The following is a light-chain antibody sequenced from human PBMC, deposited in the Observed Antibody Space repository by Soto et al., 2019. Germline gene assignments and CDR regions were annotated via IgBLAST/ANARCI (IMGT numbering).Light chain of an antibody. V-gene: IGKV3-15*01. CDR2: GAS. CDR1: QSVSSN. J-gene: IGKJ2*01. CDR3: QQYNNWPPVT. Sequence: EIVMTQSPATLSVSPGERATLSCRASQSVSSNLAWYQQKPGLAPRLLIYGASTRATGIPARFSGSGSGTEFTLTISSLQSEDVAVYYCQQYNNWPPVTFGQGTKRDIK.